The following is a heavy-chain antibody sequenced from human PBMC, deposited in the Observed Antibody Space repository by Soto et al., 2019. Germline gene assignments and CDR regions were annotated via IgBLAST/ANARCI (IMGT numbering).Heavy chain of an antibody. V-gene: IGHV4-34*01. Sequence: PSETLSLTCAVYGGSFSGYYWSWIRQPPGKGLEWIGEINHSGSTNYNPSLRSRVTISVDTSKNQFSLKLSSVTAADTAVYYCARAKRVRNYYYYGMDVWGQGTTVTVSS. J-gene: IGHJ6*02. CDR1: GGSFSGYY. CDR3: ARAKRVRNYYYYGMDV. CDR2: INHSGST. D-gene: IGHD3-3*01.